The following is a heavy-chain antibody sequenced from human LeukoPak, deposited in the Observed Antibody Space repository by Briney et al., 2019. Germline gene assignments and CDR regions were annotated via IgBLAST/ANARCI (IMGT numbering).Heavy chain of an antibody. V-gene: IGHV3-74*01. Sequence: GGSLRLSCAASGFTFSNYWMHWVRQAPGKGLVWVSRIKSDGTSINYADSVKGRFTISRDNAKNRLFLQMNSLRAEDTAVYFYARGHCSGGRCHSVGYYGMDVWGQGTTVTVSS. J-gene: IGHJ6*02. CDR1: GFTFSNYW. D-gene: IGHD2-15*01. CDR3: ARGHCSGGRCHSVGYYGMDV. CDR2: IKSDGTSI.